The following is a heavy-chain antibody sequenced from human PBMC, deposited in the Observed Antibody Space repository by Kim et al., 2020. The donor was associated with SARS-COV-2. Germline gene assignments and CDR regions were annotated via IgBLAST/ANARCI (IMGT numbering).Heavy chain of an antibody. V-gene: IGHV3-7*03. J-gene: IGHJ6*02. Sequence: YYVDPVNGRLTTPRENAKNSLYMQMNSLRAEDKAVYYCARDRRDYYSGMDVWGQGTTVTVSS. CDR3: ARDRRDYYSGMDV.